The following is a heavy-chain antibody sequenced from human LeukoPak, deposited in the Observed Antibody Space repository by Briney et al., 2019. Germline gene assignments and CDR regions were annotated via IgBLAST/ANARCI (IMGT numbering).Heavy chain of an antibody. CDR1: GGSISSYY. CDR2: IYYSGST. V-gene: IGHV4-59*01. Sequence: TSETLSLTCTVSGGSISSYYWSWIRQPPGKGLEWIGYIYYSGSTNYNPSLKSRVTISVDTSKNQFSLKLSSVTAADTAVYYCARGDPLDYGDTDDAFDIWGQGTMVTVSS. D-gene: IGHD4-17*01. CDR3: ARGDPLDYGDTDDAFDI. J-gene: IGHJ3*02.